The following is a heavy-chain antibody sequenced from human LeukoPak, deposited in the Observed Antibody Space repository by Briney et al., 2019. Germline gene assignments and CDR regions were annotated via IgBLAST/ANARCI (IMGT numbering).Heavy chain of an antibody. V-gene: IGHV3-30-3*01. Sequence: PGGSLRLSCAASAFTFSSYGMHWVRQAPGKGLEWVAVISYDGSDTYYADSVKGRFTISRDNSKNTLYLQMNSLRAEDAAVYYCARPPWYSSLWYGEYWGQGTLVTVSS. CDR3: ARPPWYSSLWYGEY. D-gene: IGHD6-13*01. J-gene: IGHJ4*02. CDR2: ISYDGSDT. CDR1: AFTFSSYG.